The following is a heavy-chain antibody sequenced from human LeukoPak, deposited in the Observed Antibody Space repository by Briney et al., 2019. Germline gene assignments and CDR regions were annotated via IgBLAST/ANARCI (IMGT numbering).Heavy chain of an antibody. Sequence: SQTLSLTCTVSGGSISSGSYYWSWIRQPAGKGLEWIGRIYTSGSTNYNPSFKSRVTISVDTSKNQFSLKLSSVTAADTAVYYCARGSPVWFGELLSWWFDPWGQGTLVTVSS. D-gene: IGHD3-10*01. CDR3: ARGSPVWFGELLSWWFDP. J-gene: IGHJ5*02. CDR2: IYTSGST. CDR1: GGSISSGSYY. V-gene: IGHV4-61*02.